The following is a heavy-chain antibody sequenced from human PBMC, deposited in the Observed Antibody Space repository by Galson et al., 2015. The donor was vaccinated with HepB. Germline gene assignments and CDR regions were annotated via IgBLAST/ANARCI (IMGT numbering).Heavy chain of an antibody. J-gene: IGHJ4*02. CDR2: NSGYNDNA. CDR3: ARDPQAYYYDSVGDARVFDY. V-gene: IGHV1-18*04. Sequence: SVKVSCKASGYTFTRYGISWVRQAPGQGLEWMGWNSGYNDNANYAQKLQGRVTMTTDTSTSTAYMELRSLRSDDTAIYYCARDPQAYYYDSVGDARVFDYWGQGVLVTVSS. D-gene: IGHD3-22*01. CDR1: GYTFTRYG.